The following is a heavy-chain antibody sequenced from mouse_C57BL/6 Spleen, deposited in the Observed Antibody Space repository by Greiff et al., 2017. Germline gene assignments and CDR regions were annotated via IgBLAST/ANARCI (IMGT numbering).Heavy chain of an antibody. CDR1: GFSLTSYG. V-gene: IGHV2-2*01. CDR3: ARNSHAMDD. CDR2: IWSGGST. Sequence: VQLQESGPGLVQPSPSLSITCTVSGFSLTSYGVHWVRQSPGKGLEWLGEIWSGGSTDYNAAFISRLSISKDNSKSLVCFKMNSLQADDTAIYYCARNSHAMDDWGQGTSVTVSS. J-gene: IGHJ4*01.